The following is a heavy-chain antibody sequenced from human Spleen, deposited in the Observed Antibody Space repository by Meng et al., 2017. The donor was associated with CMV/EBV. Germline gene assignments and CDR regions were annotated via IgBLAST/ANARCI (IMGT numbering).Heavy chain of an antibody. Sequence: GESLKISCAASGFSFSEYGMHWVRQAPGKGLEWVANIKEDGSERYYVDSAKGRFTISRDNAKNSLYLQMNSLRADDSAVYYCARDAEVAPAALRTFYYYAMDVWGQGSTVTVSS. CDR1: GFSFSEYG. V-gene: IGHV3-7*01. J-gene: IGHJ6*02. CDR3: ARDAEVAPAALRTFYYYAMDV. CDR2: IKEDGSER. D-gene: IGHD2-2*02.